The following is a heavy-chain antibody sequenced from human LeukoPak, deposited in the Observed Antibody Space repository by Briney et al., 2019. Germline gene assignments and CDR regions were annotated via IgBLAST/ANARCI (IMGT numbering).Heavy chain of an antibody. CDR3: ARGLDSGYDPYYFDY. D-gene: IGHD5-12*01. J-gene: IGHJ4*02. Sequence: GRSLRLSCAASGFTFSSYGMHWVRQAPGKGLEWVAVIWYDGSNKYYADSVKGRLTISRDNSKNTLYLQMNSLRAEDTAVYYCARGLDSGYDPYYFDYWGQGTLVTVSS. CDR2: IWYDGSNK. V-gene: IGHV3-33*01. CDR1: GFTFSSYG.